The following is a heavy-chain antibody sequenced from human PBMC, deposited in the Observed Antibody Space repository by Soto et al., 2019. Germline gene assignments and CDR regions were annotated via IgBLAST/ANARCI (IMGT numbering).Heavy chain of an antibody. CDR2: ISAYNGNT. V-gene: IGHV1-18*01. J-gene: IGHJ4*02. Sequence: ASVKVSCKASGYTFTSYGISWVRQAPGQGLEWMGWISAYNGNTNYAQKLQGRVTMTTDTSTSTAYMELRSLRSDDTAVYYCAKDGHSSGNPCYFDYWGQGTLVTVSS. CDR3: AKDGHSSGNPCYFDY. D-gene: IGHD3-22*01. CDR1: GYTFTSYG.